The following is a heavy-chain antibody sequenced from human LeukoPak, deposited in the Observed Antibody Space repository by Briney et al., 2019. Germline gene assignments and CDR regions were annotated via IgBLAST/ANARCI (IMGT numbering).Heavy chain of an antibody. J-gene: IGHJ3*02. CDR3: ARDHLEYSSGWLGI. D-gene: IGHD6-19*01. V-gene: IGHV4-30-2*01. CDR1: GGSISSGGYY. Sequence: SQTLSLTCTVSGGSISSGGYYWSWIRQPPGKGLEWIGYIYHSGSTYYNPSLKSRVTISVDRSKNQFSLKLSSVTAADTAVYYCARDHLEYSSGWLGIWGQGTMVTVSS. CDR2: IYHSGST.